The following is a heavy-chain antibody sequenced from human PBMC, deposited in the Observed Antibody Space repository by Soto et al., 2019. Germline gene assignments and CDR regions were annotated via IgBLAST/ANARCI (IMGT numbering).Heavy chain of an antibody. J-gene: IGHJ3*02. CDR3: ARLSRVVAAADAFDI. V-gene: IGHV4-59*01. CDR1: GGSFSGFY. Sequence: SETLSLTCAVYGGSFSGFYWSWIRQPPGKGLEWIGYIYYSGSTNYNPSLKSRVTISVDTSKNQFSLKLSSVTAADTAVYYCARLSRVVAAADAFDIWGQGTMVTVSS. CDR2: IYYSGST. D-gene: IGHD2-15*01.